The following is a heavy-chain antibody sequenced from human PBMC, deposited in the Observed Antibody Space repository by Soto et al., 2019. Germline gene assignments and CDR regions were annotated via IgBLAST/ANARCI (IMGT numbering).Heavy chain of an antibody. V-gene: IGHV4-59*01. J-gene: IGHJ3*02. CDR1: GGSISSYY. Sequence: TSETLSLTCTVSGGSISSYYWSWIRQPPGKGLEWIGYIYYSGSTNYNPSLKSRVTISVDTSKNQFSLKLSSVTAADTAVYCCARDTYGDYRDAFDIWGQGTMVTVS. CDR3: ARDTYGDYRDAFDI. CDR2: IYYSGST. D-gene: IGHD4-17*01.